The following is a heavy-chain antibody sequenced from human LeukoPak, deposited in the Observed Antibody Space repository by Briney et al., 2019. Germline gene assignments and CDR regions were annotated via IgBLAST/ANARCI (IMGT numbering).Heavy chain of an antibody. D-gene: IGHD6-13*01. CDR2: ISSSSSYI. J-gene: IGHJ4*02. CDR1: GFSFNSYK. CDR3: ARGKYSSSWDFDY. Sequence: AGGSLRLSCAASGFSFNSYKMNWVRQAPGKGLEWVSSISSSSSYIYYADSVKGRFTISRDNAKNSLYLQMNSLRAEDTAVYYCARGKYSSSWDFDYWGQGTLVTVSS. V-gene: IGHV3-21*01.